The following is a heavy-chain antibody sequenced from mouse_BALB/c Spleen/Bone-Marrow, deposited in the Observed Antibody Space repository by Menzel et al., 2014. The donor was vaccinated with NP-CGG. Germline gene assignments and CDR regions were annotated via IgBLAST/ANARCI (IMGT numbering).Heavy chain of an antibody. CDR1: GYTFTDYA. D-gene: IGHD2-2*01. V-gene: IGHV1-67*01. CDR2: ISTYSGNT. J-gene: IGHJ3*01. Sequence: VQLQQSGPELVRPGVSVKISCKGSGYTFTDYAMHWVKQSHAKSLEWIGVISTYSGNTNYNQKFEGKATMTVDKSSSTAYMELARLTSEDSAIYYCARSGYGYDWFAYWGQGTLVTVSA. CDR3: ARSGYGYDWFAY.